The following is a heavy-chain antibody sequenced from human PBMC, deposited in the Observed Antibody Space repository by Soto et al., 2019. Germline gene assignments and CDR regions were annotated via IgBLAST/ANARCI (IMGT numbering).Heavy chain of an antibody. CDR1: GFTFSSYS. CDR3: ARDSPDHDYFGY. CDR2: ISSSSSYI. J-gene: IGHJ4*02. Sequence: EVQLVESGGGLVKPGGSLRLSCAASGFTFSSYSMNWVRQAPGKGLEWVSSISSSSSYIYYADSVKGRFTISRDNAKNSLYLQMNSLRAEDTAVYYCARDSPDHDYFGYWGQGTLVTVSS. V-gene: IGHV3-21*01.